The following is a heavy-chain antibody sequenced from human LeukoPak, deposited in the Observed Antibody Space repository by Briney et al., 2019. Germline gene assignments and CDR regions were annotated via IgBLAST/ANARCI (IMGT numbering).Heavy chain of an antibody. CDR2: ISSSGSTI. CDR1: GFTFSSYE. CDR3: ASIAMVRGVIIFDY. V-gene: IGHV3-48*03. D-gene: IGHD3-10*01. J-gene: IGHJ4*02. Sequence: GGSLRLSCAASGFTFSSYEMNWVGQAPGRGLEGVSYISSSGSTIYYEDSVKGRFTISSDNAKNSLYLQMNSLRAEDTAVYYCASIAMVRGVIIFDYWGQGTLVTVSS.